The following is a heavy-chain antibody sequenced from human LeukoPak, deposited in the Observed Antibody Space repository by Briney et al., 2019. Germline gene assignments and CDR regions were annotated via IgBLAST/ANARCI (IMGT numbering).Heavy chain of an antibody. J-gene: IGHJ4*02. CDR3: ARESTMVRGVLDY. CDR2: INQDGTEE. Sequence: GGSLRLSCAASGFMFSSNWMSWVRLAPGKGLEWVANINQDGTEEYYVDSVKGRVTISRDNAKNSLYLQMNSLRAEDTAVYYCARESTMVRGVLDYWGQGTLVTVSS. V-gene: IGHV3-7*01. D-gene: IGHD3-10*01. CDR1: GFMFSSNW.